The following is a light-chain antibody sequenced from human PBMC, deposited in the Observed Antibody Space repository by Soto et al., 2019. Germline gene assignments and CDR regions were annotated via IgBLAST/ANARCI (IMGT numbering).Light chain of an antibody. CDR2: AAS. Sequence: DIQMTQSPSVVSASVGDRVTITCRASQGISSWLAWDQQNPGKAPKLLIYAASSWHSGVPSRFSGSGSGTDFTLAISSLPPADFATYYGQQANSFPYTFGQGTKLEIK. V-gene: IGKV1-12*01. CDR3: QQANSFPYT. CDR1: QGISSW. J-gene: IGKJ2*01.